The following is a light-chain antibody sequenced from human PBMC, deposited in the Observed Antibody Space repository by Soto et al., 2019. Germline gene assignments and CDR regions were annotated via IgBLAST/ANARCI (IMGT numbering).Light chain of an antibody. CDR2: QPS. V-gene: IGKV1-5*03. CDR1: QIDSSW. J-gene: IGKJ1*01. Sequence: DIQMTESRSTVSAFVGNRITITRRASQIDSSWLVWYQPEPGKAPKLMVDQPSTLEMGCPLRLSGSGSGTEFTLTINSLQSDYCVNYYCQQYDSDSCTFGQGTKVDI. CDR3: QQYDSDSCT.